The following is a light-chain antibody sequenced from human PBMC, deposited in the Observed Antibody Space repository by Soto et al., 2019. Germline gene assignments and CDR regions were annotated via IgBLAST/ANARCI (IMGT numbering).Light chain of an antibody. CDR2: EVS. CDR1: SSDVGGYNY. Sequence: QTFRTQPPSSSGSPGQSVTISCTGTSSDVGGYNYVSWYQQHPGKAPKLMIYEVSKRPSGVPDRFSGSKSGNTASLTVSGLQAEDEADYYCSSYAGSNNVFGTGTKVTVL. V-gene: IGLV2-8*01. CDR3: SSYAGSNNV. J-gene: IGLJ1*01.